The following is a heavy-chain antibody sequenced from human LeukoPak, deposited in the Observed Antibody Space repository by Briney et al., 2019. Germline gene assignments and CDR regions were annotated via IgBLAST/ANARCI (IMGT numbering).Heavy chain of an antibody. CDR1: GFTFSASA. CDR2: IRSKADSYAT. V-gene: IGHV3-73*01. D-gene: IGHD3-9*01. Sequence: PGGSLRLSCAASGFTFSASAMHWVRQASGKGLEWVGRIRSKADSYATAYTASVKGRFTVSRDDSKNTAYLQMNNLKTEDTAVYYCSRLRRAVRGFDGFDIWGQGTMVTVSS. CDR3: SRLRRAVRGFDGFDI. J-gene: IGHJ3*02.